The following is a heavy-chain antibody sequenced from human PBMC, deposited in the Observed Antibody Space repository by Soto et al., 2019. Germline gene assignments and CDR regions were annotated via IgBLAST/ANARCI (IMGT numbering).Heavy chain of an antibody. CDR1: GYSFTSYW. CDR3: ARHPNGIAVASDAFDI. Sequence: PGESLKISCKGFGYSFTSYWIGWVRQIPGKGLEWMGIIYPGASGTRYSPSFQGQVTISADKSISTAYLQWSSLKASDTAMYYCARHPNGIAVASDAFDIWGQGTMVTVSS. J-gene: IGHJ3*02. D-gene: IGHD6-19*01. V-gene: IGHV5-51*01. CDR2: IYPGASGT.